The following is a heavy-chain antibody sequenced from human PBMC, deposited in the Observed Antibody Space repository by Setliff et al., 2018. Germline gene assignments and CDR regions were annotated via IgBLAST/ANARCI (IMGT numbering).Heavy chain of an antibody. CDR1: GYTFTSYG. V-gene: IGHV1-46*01. CDR3: ARGPWGDSSGYNWFDP. Sequence: GASVKVSCKASGYTFTSYGISWVRQAPGQGLEWMGWINPSGGSTSYAQKFQGRVTMTRDTSTSTVYMELSSLRSEDTAVYYCARGPWGDSSGYNWFDPWGQGTLVTVSS. CDR2: INPSGGST. D-gene: IGHD3-22*01. J-gene: IGHJ5*02.